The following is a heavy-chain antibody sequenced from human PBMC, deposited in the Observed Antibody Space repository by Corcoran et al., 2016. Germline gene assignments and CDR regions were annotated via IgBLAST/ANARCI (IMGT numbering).Heavy chain of an antibody. CDR3: ARGHWGSSSDVFDI. V-gene: IGHV4-39*07. Sequence: QLQLQESGPGLVKPSETLSLSCTVSGGSISSSNFYWGWIRQSPGKGLEWIGSFYYSGSTYYNPSLKSRVTISLHTSKNRISLKLNSVTAADTAVYYCARGHWGSSSDVFDIWGPGTMVTVSS. CDR2: FYYSGST. D-gene: IGHD3-16*01. J-gene: IGHJ3*02. CDR1: GGSISSSNFY.